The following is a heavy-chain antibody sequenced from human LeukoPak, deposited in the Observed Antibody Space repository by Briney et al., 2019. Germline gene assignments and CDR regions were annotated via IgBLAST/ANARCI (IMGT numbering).Heavy chain of an antibody. CDR1: GFTFSDYS. V-gene: IGHV3-21*01. CDR2: ISTSRSYI. J-gene: IGHJ6*02. Sequence: GGSLRLSCAASGFTFSDYSINWVRQAPGKGLEWVSYISTSRSYIYYADSVKSRFTISRDNAKNSMYLQMNSLRAEDTAVYYCARSSERYYHGLDVWGRGTTVTVSS. CDR3: ARSSERYYHGLDV.